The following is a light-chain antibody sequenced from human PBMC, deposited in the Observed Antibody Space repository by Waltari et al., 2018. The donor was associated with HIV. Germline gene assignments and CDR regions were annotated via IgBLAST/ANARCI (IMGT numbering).Light chain of an antibody. Sequence: SYVLTQPPSVSVAPGKTARITCGGNNIGSKSVHWYQQKTGQAPVLVIYDDSDRPSGLPGRFSGSTSGNTATLTSSRVEAGDEADYYCQVWDSSSDHWVFGGGTKLTVL. CDR1: NIGSKS. V-gene: IGLV3-21*04. CDR2: DDS. J-gene: IGLJ3*02. CDR3: QVWDSSSDHWV.